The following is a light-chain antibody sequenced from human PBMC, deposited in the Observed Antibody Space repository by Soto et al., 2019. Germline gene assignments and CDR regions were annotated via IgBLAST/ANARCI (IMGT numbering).Light chain of an antibody. J-gene: IGKJ1*01. Sequence: EIVLTQSPGSLSLSPGQRATLSCRASQSVDTTFFAWYQKKPGQAPRLLIYGAYKRGTGIPDRFSGSGSGTDLTLIISRLEPEDFAVYYCQQYMSSVTFGQGTKVEIK. CDR3: QQYMSSVT. CDR1: QSVDTTF. CDR2: GAY. V-gene: IGKV3-20*01.